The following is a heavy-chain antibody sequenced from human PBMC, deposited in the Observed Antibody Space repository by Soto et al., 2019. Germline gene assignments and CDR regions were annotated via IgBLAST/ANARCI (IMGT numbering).Heavy chain of an antibody. V-gene: IGHV4-4*02. Sequence: SETLSLTCAVSGGSISSSHWWGWVRQAPGKGLEWIGEIYHSGSTNYNPSLKSRITMSVDKSKNQFSVNLSSVTAADTAVYYCVRDADETAIVPAPWLVWGRGTMVTVSS. CDR3: VRDADETAIVPAPWLV. CDR2: IYHSGST. CDR1: GGSISSSHW. J-gene: IGHJ6*02. D-gene: IGHD2-21*02.